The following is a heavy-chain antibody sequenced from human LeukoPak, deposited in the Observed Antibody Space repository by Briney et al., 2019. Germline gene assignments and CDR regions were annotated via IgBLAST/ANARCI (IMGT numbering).Heavy chain of an antibody. Sequence: GGSLRLSCAASGFTFSRYWIHWVRQAPGKGLEWVSRINPDGSTTTYADSVKGRFTISRDNSKNTLYLQMNSLRAEDTAVYYCAKSLYQVLLCVFDYWGQGTLVTVSS. CDR1: GFTFSRYW. J-gene: IGHJ4*02. D-gene: IGHD2-2*01. CDR2: INPDGSTT. CDR3: AKSLYQVLLCVFDY. V-gene: IGHV3-74*01.